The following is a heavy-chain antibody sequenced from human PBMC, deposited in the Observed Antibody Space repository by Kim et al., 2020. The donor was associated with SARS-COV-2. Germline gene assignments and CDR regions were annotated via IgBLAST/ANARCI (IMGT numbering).Heavy chain of an antibody. CDR3: ASTGGSSFDYSHTFDD. V-gene: IGHV3-30*01. J-gene: IGHJ4*01. D-gene: IGHD2-8*02. Sequence: SVNGRLTISRDTSKNTLYLQRNSLKAEDTAVYYCASTGGSSFDYSHTFDDWGQGTLVTVSS.